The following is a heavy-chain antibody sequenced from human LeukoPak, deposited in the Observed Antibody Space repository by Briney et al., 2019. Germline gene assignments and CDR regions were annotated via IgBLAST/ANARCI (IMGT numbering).Heavy chain of an antibody. Sequence: SETLSLTCTVSGASITSKAYFWGWIRRPPGKGLEWVGTLSYDGSAYYNTSLRSRVTISVDTSKSQFSLKVTSVTAADTALYYCARGVGDRPNAFDYWGQGTLVTVSS. J-gene: IGHJ4*02. CDR2: LSYDGSA. D-gene: IGHD3-16*01. CDR3: ARGVGDRPNAFDY. V-gene: IGHV4-39*07. CDR1: GASITSKAYF.